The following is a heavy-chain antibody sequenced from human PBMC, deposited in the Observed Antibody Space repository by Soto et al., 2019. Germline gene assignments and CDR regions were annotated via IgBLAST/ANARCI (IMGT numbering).Heavy chain of an antibody. Sequence: QVQLVESGGGVVQPGRSLRLSCAASGFTFSSYGMHWVRQAPAKGLEWVAVISYDGSNKYYADSVKGRFTISRDNSKNTLYLQMNSLRAEDTAVYYCSKANEYQRLQGDNWFDPWGQGTLVTVSS. CDR1: GFTFSSYG. CDR2: ISYDGSNK. D-gene: IGHD2-2*01. V-gene: IGHV3-30*18. J-gene: IGHJ5*02. CDR3: SKANEYQRLQGDNWFDP.